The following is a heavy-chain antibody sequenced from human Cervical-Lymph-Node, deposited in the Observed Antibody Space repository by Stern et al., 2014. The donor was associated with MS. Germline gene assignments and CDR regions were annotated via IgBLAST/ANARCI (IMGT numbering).Heavy chain of an antibody. CDR1: GGTFSKFP. CDR2: LFPVFGTP. D-gene: IGHD6-13*01. V-gene: IGHV1-69*01. CDR3: ALSCETSDRWYSLGYDL. J-gene: IGHJ5*02. Sequence: QVQLVESGAEVTKPGSSVKVSCKASGGTFSKFPSSWVRQAPGQGLEWMGGLFPVFGTPTYAQEFRGRVTIAADVSTSTVYMELSSLRSDDTAVYYCALSCETSDRWYSLGYDLWGQGTLVTVSS.